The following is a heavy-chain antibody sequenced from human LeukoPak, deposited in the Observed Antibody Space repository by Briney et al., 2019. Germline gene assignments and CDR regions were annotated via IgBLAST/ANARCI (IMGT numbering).Heavy chain of an antibody. D-gene: IGHD3-10*01. CDR2: ISSSGSSI. Sequence: GGTLRLSCAASGFTFSSYGMSWVRQAPGKGLEWVSYISSSGSSIFYADSVKGRFTISRDNAKNSLYLQMSSLRAEDTAVYYCARDPSWMDFYGSGSYIVPWGQGTLVTVSS. CDR1: GFTFSSYG. J-gene: IGHJ5*02. V-gene: IGHV3-48*04. CDR3: ARDPSWMDFYGSGSYIVP.